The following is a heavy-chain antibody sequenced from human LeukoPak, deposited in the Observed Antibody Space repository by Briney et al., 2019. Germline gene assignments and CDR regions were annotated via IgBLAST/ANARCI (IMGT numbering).Heavy chain of an antibody. V-gene: IGHV3-30-3*01. Sequence: GGSLRLSCAASGFTFSNNAMHWVRQAPGKGLEWVAVISYDGSNKYYADSVKGRFTISRDNSKNTMYLQMNSLRAEDTAVYYCARDYSGNYYKGFDYWGQGTLVTVSS. CDR1: GFTFSNNA. J-gene: IGHJ4*02. D-gene: IGHD1-26*01. CDR2: ISYDGSNK. CDR3: ARDYSGNYYKGFDY.